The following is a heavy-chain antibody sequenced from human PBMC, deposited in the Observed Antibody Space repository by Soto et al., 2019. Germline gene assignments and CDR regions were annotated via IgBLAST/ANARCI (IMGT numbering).Heavy chain of an antibody. CDR2: ISYDGSNK. CDR1: GFTFSSYG. D-gene: IGHD3-10*01. V-gene: IGHV3-30*18. CDR3: AKDRLLWFGELLY. J-gene: IGHJ4*02. Sequence: GGSLRLSCAASGFTFSSYGMHWVRQAPGKGLEWVAVISYDGSNKYYADSVKGRFTISRDNSKNTLYLQMNSLRAEDTAVYYCAKDRLLWFGELLYWGQGTLVTVSS.